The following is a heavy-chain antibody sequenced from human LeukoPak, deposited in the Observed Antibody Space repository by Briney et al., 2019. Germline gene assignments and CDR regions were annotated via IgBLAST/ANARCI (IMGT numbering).Heavy chain of an antibody. V-gene: IGHV4-39*07. J-gene: IGHJ3*02. D-gene: IGHD5-24*01. Sequence: PSETLSLTCTVSGGSICSSSYYWGWIRHPPGKGLEWIGSVYYSGSTYYHPSLKSRVTISVDTSKNQFSLKLSSVTAADTAVYYCARGLFTSTWGQGDQDAFDIWGQGTMVTVSS. CDR3: ARGLFTSTWGQGDQDAFDI. CDR1: GGSICSSSYY. CDR2: VYYSGST.